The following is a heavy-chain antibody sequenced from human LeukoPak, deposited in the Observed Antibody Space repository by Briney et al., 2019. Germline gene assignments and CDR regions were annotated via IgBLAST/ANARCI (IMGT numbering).Heavy chain of an antibody. D-gene: IGHD3-10*01. Sequence: PSETLSLTCTVSGDSISNYYWTWIRQPPGKGLEWIGSIYYDGSTNYNPSLKSRVTISLDTPKNQFSLKLSSVTAADTAVYYCARDGGYGSGSALWGQGTLITVSS. CDR2: IYYDGST. CDR1: GDSISNYY. J-gene: IGHJ4*02. CDR3: ARDGGYGSGSAL. V-gene: IGHV4-59*01.